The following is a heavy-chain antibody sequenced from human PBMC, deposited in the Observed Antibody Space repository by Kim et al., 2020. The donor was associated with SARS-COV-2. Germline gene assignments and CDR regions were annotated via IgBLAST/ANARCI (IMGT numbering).Heavy chain of an antibody. CDR3: ARPGLGSDAFDI. Sequence: TSAQGFTGRFVFTLDTSVSTAYLQISSLKADDTAVYYCARPGLGSDAFDIWGQGTMVTVSS. V-gene: IGHV7-4-1*02. D-gene: IGHD3-9*01. J-gene: IGHJ3*02.